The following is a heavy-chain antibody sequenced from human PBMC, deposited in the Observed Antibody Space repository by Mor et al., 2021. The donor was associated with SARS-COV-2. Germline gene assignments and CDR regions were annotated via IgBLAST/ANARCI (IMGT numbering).Heavy chain of an antibody. CDR2: IWYDGSHE. J-gene: IGHJ5*02. Sequence: GKGLEWVAVIWYDGSHEYYADSVKDRFTISRDNSKNTLYLQMNSLRAEDTAVYYCARVPTAGPPKPYNWFDPWGQGTLVT. D-gene: IGHD6-13*01. CDR3: ARVPTAGPPKPYNWFDP. V-gene: IGHV3-33*01.